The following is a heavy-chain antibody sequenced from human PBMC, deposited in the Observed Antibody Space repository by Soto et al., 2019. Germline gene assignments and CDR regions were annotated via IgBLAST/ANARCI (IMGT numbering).Heavy chain of an antibody. CDR3: ARNYDSSGYPFDY. J-gene: IGHJ4*02. V-gene: IGHV1-69*02. D-gene: IGHD3-22*01. CDR2: IIPILGIA. Sequence: SVKVSCKASGGTFSSYTISWVRQAPGQGLEWMGRIIPILGIANYAQKFQGRVTITADKSTSTAYMELSSLRSEDTAVYYCARNYDSSGYPFDYWGQGTLVTVSS. CDR1: GGTFSSYT.